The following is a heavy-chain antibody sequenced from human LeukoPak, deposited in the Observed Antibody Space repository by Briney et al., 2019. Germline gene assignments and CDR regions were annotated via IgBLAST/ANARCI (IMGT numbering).Heavy chain of an antibody. D-gene: IGHD3-10*01. Sequence: ASVKVSCKASGYTFTSYDINWVRQATGQGLEWMGWMNPNSGNTGYAQKFQGWVTMTRDTSISTAYMELSRLRSDDTAVYYCAREGSGIQLFDYWGQGTLVTVSS. J-gene: IGHJ4*02. CDR2: MNPNSGNT. V-gene: IGHV1-8*01. CDR1: GYTFTSYD. CDR3: AREGSGIQLFDY.